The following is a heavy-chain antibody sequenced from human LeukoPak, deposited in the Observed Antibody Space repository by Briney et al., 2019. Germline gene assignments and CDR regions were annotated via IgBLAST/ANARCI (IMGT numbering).Heavy chain of an antibody. V-gene: IGHV3-74*01. J-gene: IGHJ5*02. CDR2: INSDGSST. CDR1: GFTFSSYW. CDR3: ARECYDSSGYYA. Sequence: GGSLRLSCAASGFTFSSYWMHWVRQAPGKGLVWVSRINSDGSSTSYADSVKGRFTISRDNAKNTLYLQMNSLRAEDTAVYYCARECYDSSGYYAWGQGTLVTVSS. D-gene: IGHD3-22*01.